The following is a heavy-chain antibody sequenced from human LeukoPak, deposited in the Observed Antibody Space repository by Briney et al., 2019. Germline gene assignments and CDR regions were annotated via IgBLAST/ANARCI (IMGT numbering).Heavy chain of an antibody. D-gene: IGHD3-16*01. CDR3: ASQWGSDAFDI. Sequence: PSETLSLTCTVSGGSISSSSYYWGWIRQPPGKGLEWIGSIYYSGSTYYNPSLKSRVTISVDTSKNQFSLKLSSVTAADTAMYYCASQWGSDAFDIWGQGTMVTVSS. V-gene: IGHV4-39*01. J-gene: IGHJ3*02. CDR2: IYYSGST. CDR1: GGSISSSSYY.